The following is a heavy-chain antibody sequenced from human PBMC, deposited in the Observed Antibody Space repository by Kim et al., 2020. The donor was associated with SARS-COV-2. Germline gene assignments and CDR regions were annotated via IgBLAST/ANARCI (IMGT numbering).Heavy chain of an antibody. CDR2: IYPGDSDT. CDR1: GYSFTSYW. V-gene: IGHV5-51*01. D-gene: IGHD3-22*01. CDR3: AGPKYYDSSGYVGGMDV. Sequence: GESLKISCKGSGYSFTSYWIGWVRQMPGKGLEWMGIIYPGDSDTRYSPSFQGQVTISADKSISTAYLQWSSLKASDTAMYYCAGPKYYDSSGYVGGMDVWGQGTTVTVSS. J-gene: IGHJ6*02.